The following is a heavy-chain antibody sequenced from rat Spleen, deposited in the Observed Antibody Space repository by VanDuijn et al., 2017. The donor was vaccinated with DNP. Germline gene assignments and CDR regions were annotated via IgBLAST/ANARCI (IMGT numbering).Heavy chain of an antibody. CDR2: MWSDGDT. Sequence: VQLKESGPGLVQPSQTLSLTCTVSGFSLTDYNVHWVRQPPGKGLEWMGVMWSDGDTSYASTLKSRLSISRDTSKSQIFLEMNSLQTEDTATYYCARGIPDFDYWGQGVMVTVSS. J-gene: IGHJ2*01. CDR3: ARGIPDFDY. D-gene: IGHD2-2*01. CDR1: GFSLTDYN. V-gene: IGHV2S63*01.